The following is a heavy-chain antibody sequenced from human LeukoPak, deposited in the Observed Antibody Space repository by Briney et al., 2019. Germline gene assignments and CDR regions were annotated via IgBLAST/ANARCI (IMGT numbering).Heavy chain of an antibody. D-gene: IGHD6-19*01. CDR1: DGSISTSKW. V-gene: IGHV4-4*02. CDR3: GRGLRSSGWNMLDS. Sequence: SGTLSLTCAVSDGSISTSKWWTWVRQAPGRGLEWIGEIWHSGDTNYNPSLQSRLTLSVDKSKSQFSLKLRSVTAADTAVYYCGRGLRSSGWNMLDSWGRGVLVTVSS. CDR2: IWHSGDT. J-gene: IGHJ4*02.